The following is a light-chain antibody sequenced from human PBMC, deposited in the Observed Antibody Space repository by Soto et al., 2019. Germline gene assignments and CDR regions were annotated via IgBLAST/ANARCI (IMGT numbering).Light chain of an antibody. CDR3: QNYNSAPWT. Sequence: DIQMTQSPSSLSASVGDRVTITCRASQVINNYLAWYQQKPGKVPKLLIYAASTLQSGVPFRFSGSGSWTEFTLTIISLQPEDVATYYCQNYNSAPWTFGQGTKVEIK. V-gene: IGKV1-27*01. CDR2: AAS. CDR1: QVINNY. J-gene: IGKJ1*01.